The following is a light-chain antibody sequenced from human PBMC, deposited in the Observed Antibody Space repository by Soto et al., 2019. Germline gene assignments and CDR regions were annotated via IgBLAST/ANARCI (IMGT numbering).Light chain of an antibody. J-gene: IGKJ1*01. Sequence: DIQMTQSPSTLSASVGDRVTITCRASQSISSWLAWYQQKPGKAPKLLIYDASNLHIGVPSRFSGSGSGTEFTLTISNLQPEDFATYYCQESFFILGTFGRGTKVEV. CDR2: DAS. CDR1: QSISSW. CDR3: QESFFILGT. V-gene: IGKV1-5*01.